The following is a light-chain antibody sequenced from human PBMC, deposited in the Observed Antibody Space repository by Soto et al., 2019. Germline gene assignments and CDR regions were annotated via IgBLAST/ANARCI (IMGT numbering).Light chain of an antibody. V-gene: IGLV1-40*01. CDR3: QSYDSSLSVYVV. Sequence: QSVLTQPPSVSGAPGQRVTISCTGSSSNIWAGYDVHWYQQFPGTAPKLLIYGNSNRPSGVPDRFSGSKSGTSASLAITGLQAEDEADYYCQSYDSSLSVYVVFGGGTKLTVL. CDR2: GNS. CDR1: SSNIWAGYD. J-gene: IGLJ2*01.